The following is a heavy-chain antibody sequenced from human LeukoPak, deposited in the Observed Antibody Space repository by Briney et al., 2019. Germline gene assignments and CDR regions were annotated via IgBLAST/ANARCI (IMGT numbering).Heavy chain of an antibody. CDR1: GYTFTGYY. D-gene: IGHD3-10*01. Sequence: GASVKVSCKASGYTFTGYYMHWVRQAPGQGLEWMGWINPNSGGTNYAQKFQGWVTMTRDTSISTAYMELSRLRSDDTAVYYCARARVRYYYGSGSYGAFDIWGQGTMVTVSS. V-gene: IGHV1-2*04. J-gene: IGHJ3*02. CDR2: INPNSGGT. CDR3: ARARVRYYYGSGSYGAFDI.